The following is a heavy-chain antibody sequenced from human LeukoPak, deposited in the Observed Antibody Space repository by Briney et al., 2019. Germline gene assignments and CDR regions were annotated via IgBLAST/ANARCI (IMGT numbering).Heavy chain of an antibody. J-gene: IGHJ1*01. D-gene: IGHD3-22*01. CDR2: IKSDGST. CDR1: GFTFSSYW. V-gene: IGHV3-74*01. CDR3: ARAPSEIGGYYPEYFRH. Sequence: GGSLRLSCAASGFTFSSYWMHWVRQAPGKGLVWVSRIKSDGSTNYADSVKGRFTISRDNTKDTVSLQMNSLRAEDTGVYYCARAPSEIGGYYPEYFRHWGQGTLVTVSS.